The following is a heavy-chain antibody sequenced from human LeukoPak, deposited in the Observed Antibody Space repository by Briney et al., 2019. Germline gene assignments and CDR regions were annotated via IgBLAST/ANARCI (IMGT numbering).Heavy chain of an antibody. J-gene: IGHJ4*02. CDR2: IYYSGST. Sequence: SSETLSLTCAVYGGSFSGYYWSWIRQPPGKGLEWIGSIYYSGSTYYNPSLKSRVTISVDTSKNQFSLKLSSVTAADTAVYYCARDLAIAARPNYFDYWGQGTLVTVSS. CDR3: ARDLAIAARPNYFDY. D-gene: IGHD6-6*01. CDR1: GGSFSGYY. V-gene: IGHV4-34*01.